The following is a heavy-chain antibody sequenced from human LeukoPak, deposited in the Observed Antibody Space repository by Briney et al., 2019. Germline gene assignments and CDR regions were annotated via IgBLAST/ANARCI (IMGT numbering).Heavy chain of an antibody. CDR1: GLTFSSND. CDR3: AGQPLRRDDY. D-gene: IGHD6-13*01. Sequence: PGGSLRLSCTASGLTFSSNDMSWVRQAPRKGLEWVSAISNNGKNTYYADSVKGRFTISRDNSKNTLFLQMNSLRAEDTAIYYCAGQPLRRDDYWGQGTLVTVSS. J-gene: IGHJ4*02. V-gene: IGHV3-23*01. CDR2: ISNNGKNT.